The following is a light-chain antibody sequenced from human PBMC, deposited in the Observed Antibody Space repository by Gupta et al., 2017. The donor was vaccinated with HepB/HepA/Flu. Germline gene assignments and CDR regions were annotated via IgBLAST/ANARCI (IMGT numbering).Light chain of an antibody. Sequence: DAVLTQTPLSSPVTLGQSSSISCRSSASLVHRNGDPYFSWLQQRPGQPPRLLIYKISQRLSGVPDRFSGSGAGTHFTLTISRVQAEDVGVYYCMQSTHFPRTFGQGTKVEI. CDR3: MQSTHFPRT. CDR2: KIS. J-gene: IGKJ1*01. V-gene: IGKV2-24*01. CDR1: ASLVHRNGDPY.